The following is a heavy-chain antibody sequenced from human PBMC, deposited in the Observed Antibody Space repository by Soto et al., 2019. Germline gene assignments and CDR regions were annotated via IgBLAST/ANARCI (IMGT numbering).Heavy chain of an antibody. CDR1: GYNFNNNW. V-gene: IGHV5-10-1*01. J-gene: IGHJ4*02. CDR2: IEPSDSYI. CDR3: ARLRSLPYTIKVGNDLVY. D-gene: IGHD2-2*02. Sequence: GESLKISCTASGYNFNNNWIGWVRQTPGKGLEWMGRIEPSDSYIDYSPSFKGHVTISSDKSIKTVYLQWSSLKASDTAMYYCARLRSLPYTIKVGNDLVYLGQGALVTVSS.